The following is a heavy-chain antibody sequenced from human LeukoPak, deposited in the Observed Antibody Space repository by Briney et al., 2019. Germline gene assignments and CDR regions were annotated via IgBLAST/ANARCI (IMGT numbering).Heavy chain of an antibody. D-gene: IGHD2-2*02. J-gene: IGHJ4*02. CDR2: INPNSGGT. Sequence: GASVKVSCKASGYTFTGYYMHWVRQAPGQGLEWMGRINPNSGGTNYAQKFQGRVTMTRDTSISTAYMELSRLRSDDTAVYYCARDLVGYCSSTSCYKGYYFDYWGQGTLVTVSS. CDR1: GYTFTGYY. V-gene: IGHV1-2*06. CDR3: ARDLVGYCSSTSCYKGYYFDY.